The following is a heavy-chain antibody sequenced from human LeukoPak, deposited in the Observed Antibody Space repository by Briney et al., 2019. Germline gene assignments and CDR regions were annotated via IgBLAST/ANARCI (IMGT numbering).Heavy chain of an antibody. CDR3: ARLMYYDILTGYQTNYYFDY. D-gene: IGHD3-9*01. Sequence: SETLSLTCTVSGGSISSYYWSWIRQPPGKGLEWIGYIYYSGSTNYNPSLKSRVTISVDTSKNQFSLKLSSVTAADTAVYYCARLMYYDILTGYQTNYYFDYWGQGTLVTVSS. CDR2: IYYSGST. CDR1: GGSISSYY. J-gene: IGHJ4*02. V-gene: IGHV4-59*08.